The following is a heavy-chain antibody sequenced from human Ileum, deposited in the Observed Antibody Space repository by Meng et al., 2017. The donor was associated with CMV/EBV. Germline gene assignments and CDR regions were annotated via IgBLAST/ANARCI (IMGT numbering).Heavy chain of an antibody. CDR3: AREGPTDWGRALDY. CDR2: IYTSGSS. CDR1: GGSMSSYY. Sequence: QVELQESGPGLVKPSEPLSLTCTVSGGSMSSYYWSWIRQPAGKGLEWIGRIYTSGSSNYNSSLKSRVTMSVDTSKNQFSMKLNSVTAADTAVHYCAREGPTDWGRALDYWGQGTLVTVSS. V-gene: IGHV4-4*07. J-gene: IGHJ4*02. D-gene: IGHD7-27*01.